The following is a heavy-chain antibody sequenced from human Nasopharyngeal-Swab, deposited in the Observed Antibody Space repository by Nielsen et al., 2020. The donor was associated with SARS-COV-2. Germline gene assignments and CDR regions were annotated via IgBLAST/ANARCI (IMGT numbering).Heavy chain of an antibody. CDR1: GGSISSYY. J-gene: IGHJ5*02. D-gene: IGHD3-3*01. Sequence: SETLSLTCTVSGGSISSYYWRWIRQPPGKGLEWIGYIYYSGSTNYNPSLKSRVTISVDTSKNQFSLKLSSVTAADTAVYYCARGDVTIFGVVGWFDPWGQGTLVTVSS. CDR3: ARGDVTIFGVVGWFDP. CDR2: IYYSGST. V-gene: IGHV4-59*01.